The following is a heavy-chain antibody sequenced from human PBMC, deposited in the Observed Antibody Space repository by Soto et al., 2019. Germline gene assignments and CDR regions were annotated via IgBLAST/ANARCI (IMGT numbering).Heavy chain of an antibody. J-gene: IGHJ5*02. CDR2: IYYSGST. CDR1: GGSISSSSYY. Sequence: SETLSLTCTVSGGSISSSSYYWGWIRQPPGKGLEWIGSIYYSGSTYYNPSLKSRVTISVDTSKNQFSLKLSSVTAADTAVYYCAREGGDIVVVPAAYNWFDPWGQGTLVTVSS. V-gene: IGHV4-39*07. CDR3: AREGGDIVVVPAAYNWFDP. D-gene: IGHD2-2*01.